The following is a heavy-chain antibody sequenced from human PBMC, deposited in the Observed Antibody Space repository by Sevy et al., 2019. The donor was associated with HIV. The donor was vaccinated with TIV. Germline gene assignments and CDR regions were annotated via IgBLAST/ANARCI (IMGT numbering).Heavy chain of an antibody. CDR1: GFTFSDYY. CDR2: ISGDGDTI. CDR3: AGDQVKDGDVRDYYYFAMDV. J-gene: IGHJ6*02. V-gene: IGHV3-11*01. Sequence: GGSLRLSCAASGFTFSDYYMSWIRQAPGKGLEWLSYISGDGDTIYYTNSVKGRFTISRDNAKKSLYLQMNSLRAEDTAVYYCAGDQVKDGDVRDYYYFAMDVWGQGTSVTVSS. D-gene: IGHD4-17*01.